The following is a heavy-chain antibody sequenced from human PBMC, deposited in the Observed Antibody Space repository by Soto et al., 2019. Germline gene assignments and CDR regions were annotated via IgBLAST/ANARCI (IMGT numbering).Heavy chain of an antibody. D-gene: IGHD3-16*02. Sequence: SSKVPCKASGGTFSSSGFSWVRQAPGQGLEWMGMIAPSLDTTNYAQKFQARVTITADEVTSTAYMELRSLRSEDTAVYYCARWPQPRYTADPYAVDVWGQGTRVNLSS. CDR1: GGTFSSSG. J-gene: IGHJ6*02. CDR3: ARWPQPRYTADPYAVDV. CDR2: IAPSLDTT. V-gene: IGHV1-69*11.